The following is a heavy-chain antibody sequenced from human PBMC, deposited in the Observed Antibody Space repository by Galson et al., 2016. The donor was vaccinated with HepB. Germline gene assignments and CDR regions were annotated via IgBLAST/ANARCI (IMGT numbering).Heavy chain of an antibody. J-gene: IGHJ4*02. CDR1: GGSISICGYY. Sequence: TLSLTCTVSGGSISICGYYWSWFRQHPGKALEWIWYIYFSGITNYNPSRESRLTMSVDTAKNQFSLKLNSVSAAGTAVYSWAWTGDSSGYLSEYWGQGTLVTVSS. CDR3: AWTGDSSGYLSEY. CDR2: IYFSGIT. V-gene: IGHV4-31*03. D-gene: IGHD3-22*01.